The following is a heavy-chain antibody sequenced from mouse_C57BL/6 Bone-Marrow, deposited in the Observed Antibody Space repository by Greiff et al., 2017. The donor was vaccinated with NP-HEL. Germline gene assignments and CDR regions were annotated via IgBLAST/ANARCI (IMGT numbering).Heavy chain of an antibody. Sequence: VQLQESGAELVKPGASVQISCKASGYAFSSYWLNWVKQRPGKGLEWIGQIYPGDGDTNYNGKFKGKATLTADKSSSTAYMQLSSLTSEDSAVYFCARRGEIYDGYPYYFDYWGQGTTLTVSS. D-gene: IGHD2-3*01. CDR3: ARRGEIYDGYPYYFDY. J-gene: IGHJ2*01. V-gene: IGHV1-80*01. CDR2: IYPGDGDT. CDR1: GYAFSSYW.